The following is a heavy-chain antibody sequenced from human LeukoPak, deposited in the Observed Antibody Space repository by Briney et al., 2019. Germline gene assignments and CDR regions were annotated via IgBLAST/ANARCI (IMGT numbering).Heavy chain of an antibody. Sequence: GGSLRLSCAASGFTFSSYWMSWVRQAPGKGLEWVANIKQDGSEKYYVDSVKGRFTISRDNAKNSLYLQMNSLRAEDTAVYYCARTVAVAGFYFGYWGQGTLVTVSS. CDR3: ARTVAVAGFYFGY. J-gene: IGHJ4*02. D-gene: IGHD6-19*01. V-gene: IGHV3-7*01. CDR2: IKQDGSEK. CDR1: GFTFSSYW.